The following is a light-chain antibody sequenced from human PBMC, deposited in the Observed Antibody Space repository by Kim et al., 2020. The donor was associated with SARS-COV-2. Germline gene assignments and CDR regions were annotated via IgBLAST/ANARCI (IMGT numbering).Light chain of an antibody. CDR3: QVWDSSSDHRV. J-gene: IGLJ3*02. CDR1: NIGSKS. Sequence: SYELTQPPPVSVAPGKTARITCGGDNIGSKSVHWYQQKPGQAPVLVISYDSDRPSGIPERFCGSNSGNTATLTINRVEAGDEADYYCQVWDSSSDHRVFGGGTQLTVL. V-gene: IGLV3-21*04. CDR2: YDS.